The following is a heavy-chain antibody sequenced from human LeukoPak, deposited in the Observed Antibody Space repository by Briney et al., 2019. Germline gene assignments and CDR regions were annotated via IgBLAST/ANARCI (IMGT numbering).Heavy chain of an antibody. CDR3: AKDKQWLVMTAFDY. D-gene: IGHD6-19*01. Sequence: GGSLRLSCAASGFTFNNFAMSWVRQAPGKGLEWVSGISGSGSGGSTYYADSVKGRFTISRDNSKNTLYLQMNSLRAEDTAVYYCAKDKQWLVMTAFDYWGQGTLVTVSS. CDR2: ISGSGSGGST. CDR1: GFTFNNFA. V-gene: IGHV3-23*01. J-gene: IGHJ4*02.